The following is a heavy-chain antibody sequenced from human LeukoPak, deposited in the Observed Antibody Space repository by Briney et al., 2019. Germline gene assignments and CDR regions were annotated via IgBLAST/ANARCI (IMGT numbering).Heavy chain of an antibody. CDR3: ARGRHYYDSSDYYYEGDAFDI. CDR2: INPSSGGT. J-gene: IGHJ3*02. D-gene: IGHD3-22*01. CDR1: GYTFSTYY. V-gene: IGHV1-46*01. Sequence: GASVKVSCKASGYTFSTYYMHWVRQAPGQGLQWMGAINPSSGGTSYAQKFQGRVTMTRDMSTSTVYMELSSLRSEDTAVYYCARGRHYYDSSDYYYEGDAFDIWGQGTMVTVSS.